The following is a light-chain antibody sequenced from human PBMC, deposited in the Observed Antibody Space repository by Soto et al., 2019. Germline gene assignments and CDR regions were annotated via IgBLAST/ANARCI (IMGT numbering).Light chain of an antibody. J-gene: IGKJ2*01. CDR3: QHRCNWPHYT. Sequence: EIVLTQSPATLSLSPGERATLSCRASQSVSSYLAWYQQKPGQAPRLLIYDASNRATGIPARFSGSGSGTDFTLTIISLDPEDFAVYYCQHRCNWPHYTFGQGTKLEIK. CDR2: DAS. CDR1: QSVSSY. V-gene: IGKV3-11*01.